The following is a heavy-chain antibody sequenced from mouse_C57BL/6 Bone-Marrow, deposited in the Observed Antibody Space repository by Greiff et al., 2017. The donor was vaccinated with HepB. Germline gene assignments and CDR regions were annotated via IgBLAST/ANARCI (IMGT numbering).Heavy chain of an antibody. CDR2: ISSGSSTI. CDR3: ARGPLGLRHAMDY. Sequence: EVQLVESGGGLVKPGGSLKLSCAASGFTFSDYGMHWVRQAPEKGLEWVAYISSGSSTIYYADTVKGRFTISRDNAKNTLFLQMTSLRSEDTAMYYCARGPLGLRHAMDYWGQGTSVTVSS. J-gene: IGHJ4*01. CDR1: GFTFSDYG. V-gene: IGHV5-17*01. D-gene: IGHD2-4*01.